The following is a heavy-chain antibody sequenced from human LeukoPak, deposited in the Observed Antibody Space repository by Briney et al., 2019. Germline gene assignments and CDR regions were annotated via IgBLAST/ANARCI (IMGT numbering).Heavy chain of an antibody. J-gene: IGHJ4*02. V-gene: IGHV3-73*01. CDR1: GFTFSGSA. CDR3: TRDIVGSNY. Sequence: GGSLRLSCAASGFTFSGSAMHWVRQASGKGLEWVGRIRSKANNYATASVASVKGRFTISRDDSKNTAYLQMNSLKTEDTAVYYCTRDIVGSNYWGQGTLVTVSS. CDR2: IRSKANNYAT. D-gene: IGHD5-12*01.